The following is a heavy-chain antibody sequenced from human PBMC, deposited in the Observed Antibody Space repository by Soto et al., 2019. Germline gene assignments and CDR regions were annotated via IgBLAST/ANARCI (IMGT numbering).Heavy chain of an antibody. V-gene: IGHV4-39*01. Sequence: SETLSLTCAVSGGSISSSTYYWGWIRQPPGKGLEWIGTIYYTGNTYYHPSLKSRVTISGDTSKNQFSLKLSSVTAADTAVYYCASEYSGGYDYRGLGNLVTVSS. CDR3: ASEYSGGYDY. CDR1: GGSISSSTYY. J-gene: IGHJ4*02. D-gene: IGHD4-17*01. CDR2: IYYTGNT.